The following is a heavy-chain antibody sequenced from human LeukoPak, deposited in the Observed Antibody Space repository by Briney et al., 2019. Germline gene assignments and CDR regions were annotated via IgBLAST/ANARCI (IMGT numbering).Heavy chain of an antibody. D-gene: IGHD6-13*01. V-gene: IGHV4-59*08. CDR3: ARAYSSSWYFNWFDP. CDR2: IYYSGST. CDR1: GASISSYY. Sequence: SETLSLTCTVSGASISSYYWSWIRQPPGKGLEWIGYIYYSGSTNYNPSLKSRVTFSVDTSKNQFSLKLISVTAADTAVYFCARAYSSSWYFNWFDPWGQGTLVTVSS. J-gene: IGHJ5*02.